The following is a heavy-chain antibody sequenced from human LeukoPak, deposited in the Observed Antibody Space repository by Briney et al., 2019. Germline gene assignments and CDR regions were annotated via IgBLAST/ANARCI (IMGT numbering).Heavy chain of an antibody. J-gene: IGHJ6*03. CDR1: GGSIRSSSYY. V-gene: IGHV4-39*01. Sequence: SETLSLTCTVSGGSIRSSSYYWGWIRQSPGKGLEWIGSIYYSGSTYYKPSLKRRVTISVDTSKNQFSLKLSSVTAADTAVYYCAKNTYYYYYMDVWGKGTTVTVSS. CDR3: AKNTYYYYYMDV. CDR2: IYYSGST.